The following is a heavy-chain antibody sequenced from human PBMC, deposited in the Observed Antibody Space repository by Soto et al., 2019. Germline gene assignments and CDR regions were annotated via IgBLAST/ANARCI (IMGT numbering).Heavy chain of an antibody. CDR2: IGSSSTTI. D-gene: IGHD6-6*01. V-gene: IGHV3-48*01. Sequence: GGSLRLSCAASGFTFNNYNMNWVRQAPGKGLEWVSYIGSSSTTIYYADSVKGRFTITRDTSASTAYMELSSLRSEDTAVYYCARVHSSSSGWFDPWGQGTLVTVSS. CDR3: ARVHSSSSGWFDP. CDR1: GFTFNNYN. J-gene: IGHJ5*02.